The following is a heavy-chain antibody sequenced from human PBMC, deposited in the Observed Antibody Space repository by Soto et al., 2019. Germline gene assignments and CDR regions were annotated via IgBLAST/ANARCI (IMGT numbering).Heavy chain of an antibody. D-gene: IGHD6-13*01. V-gene: IGHV1-3*01. J-gene: IGHJ4*02. CDR3: TRDEAGYTNRGHFDY. CDR1: GYTFTSYA. Sequence: QVQLVQSGAEVKKPGASVKVSCKASGYTFTSYAIHWVRQAPGQRLEWMGWINAGNGGTKYSQEFQGRLTITTDTSASTAYMELSGLRSEDTAIFYCTRDEAGYTNRGHFDYWGQGTQVTVSS. CDR2: INAGNGGT.